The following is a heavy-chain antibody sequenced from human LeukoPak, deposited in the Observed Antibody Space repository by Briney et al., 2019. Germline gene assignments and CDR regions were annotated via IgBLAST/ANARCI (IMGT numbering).Heavy chain of an antibody. Sequence: SGGSLRLSCAASGFTFSDYYMNWVPQAPGKGLEWVSSISSSSTIYYADSVKGRFTISRDNAKNSLYLQMNSLRAEDTAVYYCATRPYCSNTSCYHRSTHYYYYYYMDVWGKGTTVTVSS. CDR3: ATRPYCSNTSCYHRSTHYYYYYYMDV. V-gene: IGHV3-69-1*02. J-gene: IGHJ6*03. D-gene: IGHD2-2*01. CDR1: GFTFSDYY. CDR2: ISSSSTI.